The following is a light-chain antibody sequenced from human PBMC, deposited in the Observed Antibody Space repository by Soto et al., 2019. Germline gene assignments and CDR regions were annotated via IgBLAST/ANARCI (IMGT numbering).Light chain of an antibody. V-gene: IGKV3-20*01. Sequence: EVGLKQSPATVSLSKGERATLSCRASQSVAGSYLAWYQQKPGQAPRLLIYGASSRATGFPDRFSGSGSGTDFTLTISGLEPEDSAVYYCQQYGSSSEITFGQGTLLEIK. CDR2: GAS. CDR1: QSVAGSY. J-gene: IGKJ5*01. CDR3: QQYGSSSEIT.